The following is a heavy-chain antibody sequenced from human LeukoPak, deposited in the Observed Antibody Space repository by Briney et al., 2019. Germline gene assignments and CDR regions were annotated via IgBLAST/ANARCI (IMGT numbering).Heavy chain of an antibody. V-gene: IGHV3-30-3*01. J-gene: IGHJ4*02. D-gene: IGHD1-26*01. CDR2: ISYDGSNK. CDR3: ARDSIVGAT. CDR1: GFTFSSYA. Sequence: GGSLRLSCAASGFTFSSYAMHWVRQAPGKGLESVAVISYDGSNKYYADSVKGRFTISRDNSKNTLYLQMNSLRAEDTAVYYCARDSIVGATWGQGTLVTVSS.